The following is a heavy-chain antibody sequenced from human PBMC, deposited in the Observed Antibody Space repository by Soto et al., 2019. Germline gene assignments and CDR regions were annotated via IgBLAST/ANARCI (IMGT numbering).Heavy chain of an antibody. CDR3: ARGGSGDIVVVAAIDY. CDR2: IFYSGST. J-gene: IGHJ4*02. D-gene: IGHD2-15*01. V-gene: IGHV4-31*03. Sequence: QVQLQESGPGLVKPSQTLSLTCTVSGGSISSGNYYWSWIRQHPGKGLEWIGYIFYSGSTYYNPSLQSRVTISEDTSKNQFPLKLSSVTAADTAVYYCARGGSGDIVVVAAIDYWGQGTLVTVSS. CDR1: GGSISSGNYY.